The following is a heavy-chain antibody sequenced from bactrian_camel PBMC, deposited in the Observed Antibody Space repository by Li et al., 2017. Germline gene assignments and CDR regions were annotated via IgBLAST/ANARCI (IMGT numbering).Heavy chain of an antibody. V-gene: IGHV3S40*01. D-gene: IGHD3*01. CDR3: TTGYGRYGLHGLSDGP. CDR2: INSGGRFK. J-gene: IGHJ4*01. Sequence: VQLVESGGDLVHPGGSLRLSCAASGFTFSAYYMTWVRQAPGKGLEWVSDINSGGRFKDYASNVKGRFTISRDDAKDTLYLQMNNLQTEDTAMYYCTTGYGRYGLHGLSDGPRGQGTQVTVS. CDR1: GFTFSAYY.